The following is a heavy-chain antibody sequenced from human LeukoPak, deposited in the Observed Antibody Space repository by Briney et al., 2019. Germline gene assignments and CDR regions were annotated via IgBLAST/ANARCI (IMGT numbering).Heavy chain of an antibody. V-gene: IGHV3-21*05. Sequence: GGSLRLSCAASGFTFSSYAMSWVRQAPGKGLEWISHITTSSDDTHYADSVKGRFIISRDNVKDSLYLQMNSLRAEDTAVYYCVRDMTARSRHAFDSWGRGTLVTVSS. J-gene: IGHJ4*02. CDR3: VRDMTARSRHAFDS. CDR1: GFTFSSYA. CDR2: ITTSSDDT. D-gene: IGHD2-21*02.